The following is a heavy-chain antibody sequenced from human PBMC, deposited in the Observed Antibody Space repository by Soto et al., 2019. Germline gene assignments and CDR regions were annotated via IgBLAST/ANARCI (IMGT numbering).Heavy chain of an antibody. CDR1: GFTVSSNY. CDR3: ARHGYSYGGGYFDD. V-gene: IGHV3-66*04. D-gene: IGHD5-18*01. Sequence: EVQLVESGGGLVQPGGSLRLSCAASGFTVSSNYMSWVRQAPGKGLEWVSVIYSGGSAYYADSVKGRFTISRDNPKNTLYLQMSSLRAEDTAVYYCARHGYSYGGGYFDDWGQGALVTVSS. J-gene: IGHJ4*02. CDR2: IYSGGSA.